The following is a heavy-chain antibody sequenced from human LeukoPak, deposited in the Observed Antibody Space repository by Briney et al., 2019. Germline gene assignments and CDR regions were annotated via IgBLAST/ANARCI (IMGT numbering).Heavy chain of an antibody. CDR2: IKSKTDGGTT. CDR1: GFTFSNAG. J-gene: IGHJ4*02. Sequence: GGSLRLSCAASGFTFSNAGMSWVRQAPGKGLEWVGRIKSKTDGGTTDYAAPVKGRFTISRDDSKNTLYLQMNSLKTEDTAVYYCTTDPSPNANYDILTGYYWRFDYWGQGTLVTVSS. V-gene: IGHV3-15*01. D-gene: IGHD3-9*01. CDR3: TTDPSPNANYDILTGYYWRFDY.